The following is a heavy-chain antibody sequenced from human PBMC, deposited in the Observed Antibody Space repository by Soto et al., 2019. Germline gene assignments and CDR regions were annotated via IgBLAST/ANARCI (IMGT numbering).Heavy chain of an antibody. J-gene: IGHJ5*02. D-gene: IGHD3-10*01. CDR1: GFTFSSYS. V-gene: IGHV3-21*01. CDR2: ISSSSSYI. Sequence: EVQLVESGGGLVKPGGSLRLSCAASGFTFSSYSMNWVRQAPGQGLEWVSSISSSSSYIYYADSVKGRFTISRDNAKNSLYLQMNSLRAEDTAVYYCARDLVADPGDNWFDPWGQGTLVTVSS. CDR3: ARDLVADPGDNWFDP.